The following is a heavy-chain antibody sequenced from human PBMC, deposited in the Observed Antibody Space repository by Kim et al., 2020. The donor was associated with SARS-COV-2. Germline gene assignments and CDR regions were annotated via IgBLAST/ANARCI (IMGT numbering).Heavy chain of an antibody. J-gene: IGHJ6*02. Sequence: ADSGKGRFTISRDNSKNTLYLQMNSLRAEDTAVYYCAKDIFEVAGYGMDVWGQGTTVTVSS. D-gene: IGHD6-19*01. V-gene: IGHV3-23*01. CDR3: AKDIFEVAGYGMDV.